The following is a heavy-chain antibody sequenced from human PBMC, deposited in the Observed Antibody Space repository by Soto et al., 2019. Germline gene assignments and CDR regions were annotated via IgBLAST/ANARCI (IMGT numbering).Heavy chain of an antibody. CDR2: ISPRGDNI. CDR3: AKVLGGETL. J-gene: IGHJ4*02. CDR1: GFSLANFP. D-gene: IGHD2-21*01. V-gene: IGHV3-23*01. Sequence: GGSLRLSCVGSGFSLANFPMNWVRQTPGKGLEWISYISPRGDNIYYTESVKGRFTISRDNSKNTLYLQMNSLRAEDTAVYYCAKVLGGETLWGQGTLVTVSS.